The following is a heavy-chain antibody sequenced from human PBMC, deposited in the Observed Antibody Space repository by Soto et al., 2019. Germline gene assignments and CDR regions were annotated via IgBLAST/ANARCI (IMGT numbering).Heavy chain of an antibody. CDR3: VRDVRGAESPYNWFAP. J-gene: IGHJ5*02. V-gene: IGHV3-7*01. D-gene: IGHD1-26*01. Sequence: EVQLVESGGRLFQPGGSLKLSCAASGFLFTNNFMSWVPQAPGKGLEWVANIKQDGSADNYPDSVKGRFAISRDNTKNSLFLQMNSLRAEDTAVYYCVRDVRGAESPYNWFAPWGQGTLVTVSS. CDR1: GFLFTNNF. CDR2: IKQDGSAD.